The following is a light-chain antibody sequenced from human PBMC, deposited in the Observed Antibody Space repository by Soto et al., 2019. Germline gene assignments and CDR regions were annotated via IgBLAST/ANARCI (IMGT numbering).Light chain of an antibody. CDR3: QSYDSSLSGSV. Sequence: QSVLTQPPSLSGAPGQRVTISCTGSSSNIGAGYDVHWYRQLPGPAPKLLIYGNSNRPSGVPDRFSGSKSGTSASLAITGLRAEDEADYYCQSYDSSLSGSVFGGGTQLTVL. CDR2: GNS. V-gene: IGLV1-40*01. CDR1: SSNIGAGYD. J-gene: IGLJ2*01.